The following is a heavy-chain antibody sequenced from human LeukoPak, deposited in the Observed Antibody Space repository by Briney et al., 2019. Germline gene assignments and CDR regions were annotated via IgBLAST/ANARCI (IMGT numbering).Heavy chain of an antibody. CDR2: ISAYNGNT. J-gene: IGHJ4*02. Sequence: ASVKVSCKASGYTFTSYGISWVRQAPGQGLEWMGWISAYNGNTNYAQKLQGRVTMTTDTSTSTAYMELRSLRSDDTAVYYCAGNAGGYNFGYFDYWGQGTLVTVSS. V-gene: IGHV1-18*01. CDR1: GYTFTSYG. D-gene: IGHD5-24*01. CDR3: AGNAGGYNFGYFDY.